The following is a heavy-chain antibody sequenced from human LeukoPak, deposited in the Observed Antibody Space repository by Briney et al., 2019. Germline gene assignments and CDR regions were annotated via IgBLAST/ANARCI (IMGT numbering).Heavy chain of an antibody. V-gene: IGHV1-8*01. CDR3: ARGRQMRRIAAAGTSNWFDP. CDR1: GYTFTSYD. J-gene: IGHJ5*02. D-gene: IGHD6-13*01. Sequence: ASVKVSCEASGYTFTSYDINWVRQATGQGLEWMGWMNPNSGNTGYAQKFQGRVTMTRNTSISTAYMELSSLRSEDTAVYYCARGRQMRRIAAAGTSNWFDPWGQGTLVTVSS. CDR2: MNPNSGNT.